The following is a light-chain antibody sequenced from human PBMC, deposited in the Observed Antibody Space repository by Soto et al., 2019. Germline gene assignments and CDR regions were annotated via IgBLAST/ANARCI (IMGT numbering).Light chain of an antibody. CDR1: QSVSSSY. J-gene: IGKJ1*01. CDR3: QQDSDSPRT. CDR2: GAS. Sequence: EIVLTQSPGTLSLSPGERATLSCRASQSVSSSYLAWYQQKPGQAPRLLIYGASTRATGIPDRFSASGAGTDFTLTITRLEPEDFAVYYCQQDSDSPRTFGQGTTV. V-gene: IGKV3-20*01.